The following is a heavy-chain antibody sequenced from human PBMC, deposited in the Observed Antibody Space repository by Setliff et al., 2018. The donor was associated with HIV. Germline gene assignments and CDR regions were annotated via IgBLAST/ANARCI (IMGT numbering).Heavy chain of an antibody. J-gene: IGHJ3*02. D-gene: IGHD6-19*01. CDR3: ARSRGAGYSSGWYGGSYAFDI. Sequence: SETLSLTCAVSGYSISSGYYWGWIRQPPGKGLEWIGSIYHSGSTYYNPSLKSRVTISVDTSKNQFSLKLSSVTAADTAVYYCARSRGAGYSSGWYGGSYAFDIWGQGTMVTVTS. CDR2: IYHSGST. V-gene: IGHV4-38-2*01. CDR1: GYSISSGYY.